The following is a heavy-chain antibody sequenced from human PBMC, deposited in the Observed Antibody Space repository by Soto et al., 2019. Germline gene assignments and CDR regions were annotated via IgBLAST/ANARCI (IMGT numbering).Heavy chain of an antibody. D-gene: IGHD6-6*01. V-gene: IGHV3-23*01. CDR1: GITFSNYA. J-gene: IGHJ5*02. Sequence: EVQLLESGGGLVQPGGSLRLSCTASGITFSNYAMSWVRQAPRKGLEWVSSISGSGGSTYYADSVKGRFTISRDNSKNTLYLQMNSLRAEDTAVYYCAKDRGDAARVPFDPWGQGTLVTVSS. CDR3: AKDRGDAARVPFDP. CDR2: ISGSGGST.